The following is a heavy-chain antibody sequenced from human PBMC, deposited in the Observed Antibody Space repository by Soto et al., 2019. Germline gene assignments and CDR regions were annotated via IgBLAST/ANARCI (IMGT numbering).Heavy chain of an antibody. CDR1: GGSISTYY. J-gene: IGHJ4*02. CDR3: ARLGGFYQSLDF. V-gene: IGHV4-59*08. CDR2: IYYTGTT. Sequence: PSETLSLTCTVSGGSISTYYWSWIRQPPGKGLEWIGYIYYTGTTTYNPSFKSRLTISVDSSKNQFSLKLTSVTAADTAVYYCARLGGFYQSLDFWGQGALVTVSS. D-gene: IGHD3-22*01.